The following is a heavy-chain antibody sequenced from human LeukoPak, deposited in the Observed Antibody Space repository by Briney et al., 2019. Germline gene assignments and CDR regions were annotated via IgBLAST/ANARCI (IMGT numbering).Heavy chain of an antibody. CDR2: ISASGGTT. Sequence: QSGGSLRLSCAASGFTFNNYAMSWVRQAPGKGLEWVSAISASGGTTYYADSVKGHFTISRDNSESTLFLQMTSLRAEDTAVYYCVRKSSGHYPFDWWGQGALVSASS. J-gene: IGHJ4*02. CDR3: VRKSSGHYPFDW. D-gene: IGHD3-22*01. CDR1: GFTFNNYA. V-gene: IGHV3-23*01.